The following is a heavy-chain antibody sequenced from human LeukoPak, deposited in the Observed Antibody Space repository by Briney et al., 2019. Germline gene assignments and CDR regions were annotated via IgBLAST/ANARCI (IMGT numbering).Heavy chain of an antibody. D-gene: IGHD3-10*01. CDR1: GFTFSRYA. J-gene: IGHJ4*02. Sequence: GGSLRLSCAASGFTFSRYAMSWVRQAPGKGLDSVSAISGSGGSTYCADSVKSRFTISRDNSKNTLYLQMNSLRDEGTAVYYCARDSFSGTNYKPLFDCWGQGTLVTVSS. CDR3: ARDSFSGTNYKPLFDC. V-gene: IGHV3-23*01. CDR2: ISGSGGST.